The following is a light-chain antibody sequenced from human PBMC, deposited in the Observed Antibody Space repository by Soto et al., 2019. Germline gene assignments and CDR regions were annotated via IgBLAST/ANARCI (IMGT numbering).Light chain of an antibody. J-gene: IGKJ4*01. V-gene: IGKV3D-20*02. Sequence: ETVMTQSPVALSVSPGEIATLYFRARQNVRKNLAWYQQKPGQAPRLLIYGASSRATGIPDRFSGSGSGTDFTLTISRLEPEDFAVYYCQQHSSWPLTFGGGTKVDIK. CDR1: QNVRKN. CDR3: QQHSSWPLT. CDR2: GAS.